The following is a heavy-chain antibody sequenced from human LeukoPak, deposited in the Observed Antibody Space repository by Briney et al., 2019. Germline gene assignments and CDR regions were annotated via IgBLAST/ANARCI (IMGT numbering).Heavy chain of an antibody. J-gene: IGHJ4*02. V-gene: IGHV3-23*01. CDR3: AKLQTWIQLRPPEY. CDR2: ISGSGGST. D-gene: IGHD5-18*01. CDR1: GFTFSSYA. Sequence: GGSLRLSCAASGFTFSSYAMSWVRRAPGKGLEWVSAISGSGGSTYYADSVKGRFTISRDNSKNTLYLQMNSLRAEDTAVYYCAKLQTWIQLRPPEYWGQGTLVTVSS.